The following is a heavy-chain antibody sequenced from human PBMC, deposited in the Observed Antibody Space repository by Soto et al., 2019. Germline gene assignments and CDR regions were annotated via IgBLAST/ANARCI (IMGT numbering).Heavy chain of an antibody. CDR3: ARHVPAAGYYYGMDV. V-gene: IGHV1-69*12. CDR2: IIPIFGTA. CDR1: GGTFRSYA. D-gene: IGHD2-2*01. J-gene: IGHJ6*02. Sequence: QVQLVQSGAEVKKPGSSVKVSCKASGGTFRSYAISWVRQAPGQGLEWMGGIIPIFGTANYAQKFQGSVTITADESTSTAYMALSSLISEDTAVYYCARHVPAAGYYYGMDVWCQGTTVTGSS.